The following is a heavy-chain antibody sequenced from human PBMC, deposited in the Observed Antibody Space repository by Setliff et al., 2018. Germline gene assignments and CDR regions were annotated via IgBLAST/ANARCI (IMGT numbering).Heavy chain of an antibody. CDR3: AGIVDTAMDY. J-gene: IGHJ4*02. D-gene: IGHD5-18*01. Sequence: SETLSLTCTVSGGSIRSSSYYWSWIRQPPGKGLEWIGYIYCSGSTNYNPSLKSRVTISIDTSKNQFSLKLSSVTAADTAVYYCAGIVDTAMDYWGQGTLVTVSS. CDR2: IYCSGST. CDR1: GGSIRSSSYY. V-gene: IGHV4-61*01.